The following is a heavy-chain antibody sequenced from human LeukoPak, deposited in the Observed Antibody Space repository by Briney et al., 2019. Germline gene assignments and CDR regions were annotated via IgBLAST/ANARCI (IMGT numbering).Heavy chain of an antibody. CDR2: ISWNSGSI. J-gene: IGHJ4*02. CDR1: GFTFSSYA. Sequence: GGSLRLSCAASGFTFSSYAMSWVRQAPGKGLEWVSGISWNSGSIGYADSVKGRLTISRDNTKNSLYLQMNSLRAEDTAVYYCARDGTDYDILPGSPVDYWGQGTLVTVSS. D-gene: IGHD3-9*01. CDR3: ARDGTDYDILPGSPVDY. V-gene: IGHV3-20*04.